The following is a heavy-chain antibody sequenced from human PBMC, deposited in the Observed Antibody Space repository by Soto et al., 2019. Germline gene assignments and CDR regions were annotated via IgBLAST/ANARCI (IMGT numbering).Heavy chain of an antibody. D-gene: IGHD3-22*01. CDR1: GFIFGDYS. V-gene: IGHV3-64D*06. J-gene: IGHJ4*02. Sequence: GGSMRLSCSASGFIFGDYSMHWVRQAPGRGLEYVSSISPDGGGTHYADSVKGRFTISRDNSKNTHYLQMGSLRIDDSTVYYCVKGEYYYDSSGYYPFDYWGQGTLVTVSS. CDR3: VKGEYYYDSSGYYPFDY. CDR2: ISPDGGGT.